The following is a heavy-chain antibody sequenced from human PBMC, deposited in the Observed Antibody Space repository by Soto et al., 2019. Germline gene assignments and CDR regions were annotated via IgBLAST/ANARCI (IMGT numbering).Heavy chain of an antibody. Sequence: QLQLQESGPGLVKPSETLSLTCTVSGGSISSSSYYWGWIRQPPGKGLEWIGSIYYSGSTYYNPSLKSRVTISVDTSKNQFSLKLSSVTAADTAVYYCVRPRSSGWYSGYYGMDVWGQGTTVTVSS. D-gene: IGHD6-19*01. V-gene: IGHV4-39*01. CDR2: IYYSGST. CDR1: GGSISSSSYY. J-gene: IGHJ6*02. CDR3: VRPRSSGWYSGYYGMDV.